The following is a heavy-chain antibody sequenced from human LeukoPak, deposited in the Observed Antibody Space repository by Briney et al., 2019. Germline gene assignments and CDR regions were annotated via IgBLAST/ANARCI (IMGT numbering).Heavy chain of an antibody. Sequence: ASVKVSCKASGYIFTGYYMHWVRQAPGQGLEWMGRIIPILGIANYAQKFQGRVTINADKSTSTAYMELSSLRSEDTAVYYCARGTRGELHSDYWGQGTLVTVSS. CDR3: ARGTRGELHSDY. D-gene: IGHD1-7*01. CDR1: GYIFTGYY. CDR2: IIPILGIA. V-gene: IGHV1-69*02. J-gene: IGHJ4*02.